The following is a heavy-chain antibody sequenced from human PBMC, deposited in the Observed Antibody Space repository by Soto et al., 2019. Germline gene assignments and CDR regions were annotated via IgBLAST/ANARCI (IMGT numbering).Heavy chain of an antibody. V-gene: IGHV3-33*01. D-gene: IGHD2-2*01. CDR2: IWYDGSNK. CDR3: ARDSEGVCTSTSCYQTNYYGMDV. J-gene: IGHJ6*02. CDR1: GFTFSSYG. Sequence: PGGSLRLSCAASGFTFSSYGMHWVRQAPGKGLEWVAVIWYDGSNKYYADSVKGRFTISRDNSKNTLYLQMNSLRAEDTAVYYCARDSEGVCTSTSCYQTNYYGMDVWGQGTTVTVSS.